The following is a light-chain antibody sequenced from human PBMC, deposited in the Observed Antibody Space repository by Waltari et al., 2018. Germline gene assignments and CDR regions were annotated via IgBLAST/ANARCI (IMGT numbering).Light chain of an antibody. Sequence: DIQMTQSPSSLSASVGDRVTITCQASQDISNYLNWYQQKPGKAPKLRIYDASNLETVVPSRFSGSGSGTDFTFTISSLQPEDIATYYCQQYDNLPVFGPGTKVDIK. CDR2: DAS. V-gene: IGKV1-33*01. J-gene: IGKJ3*01. CDR3: QQYDNLPV. CDR1: QDISNY.